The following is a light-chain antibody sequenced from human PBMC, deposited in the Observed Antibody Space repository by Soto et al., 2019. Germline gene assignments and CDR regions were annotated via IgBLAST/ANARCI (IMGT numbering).Light chain of an antibody. V-gene: IGKV1-5*03. J-gene: IGKJ1*01. Sequence: LTQCPATLSGSAGDRVTISCRASQPFXSWLVCYQKKPGKAPQVLTAAASTLTRGVPSRLSGSGSGTEFTLPISSLQPDDVAVYYCQQYNSDSEAFGQGTKVDIK. CDR3: QQYNSDSEA. CDR2: AAS. CDR1: QPFXSW.